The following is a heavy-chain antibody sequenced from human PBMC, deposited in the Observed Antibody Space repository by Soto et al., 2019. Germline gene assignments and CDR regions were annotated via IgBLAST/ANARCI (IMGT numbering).Heavy chain of an antibody. CDR3: ARHSVAYYYDSSGYYFGY. J-gene: IGHJ4*02. V-gene: IGHV4-39*01. Sequence: QLQLQESGPGLVKPSETLSLTCTVSGGSISSSSYYWGWIRQPPGKGLEWIGSIYYSGSTYYNPSLKSRVTISVDTSKNQFSLKLSSVTAADTAVYYCARHSVAYYYDSSGYYFGYWGQGTLVTVSS. CDR2: IYYSGST. CDR1: GGSISSSSYY. D-gene: IGHD3-22*01.